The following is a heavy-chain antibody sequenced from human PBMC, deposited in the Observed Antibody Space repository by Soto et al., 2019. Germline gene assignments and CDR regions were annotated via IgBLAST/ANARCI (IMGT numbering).Heavy chain of an antibody. V-gene: IGHV1-18*04. CDR1: GYTFTSYG. CDR3: ARDSERLEWLFPNYYYYGMDV. Sequence: ASVKVSCKASGYTFTSYGISWVRQAPGQGLEWMGWISAYNGNTNYAQKLQGRVTMTTDTSTSTAYMELRSLRSDDTAVYYCARDSERLEWLFPNYYYYGMDVWGQGTTVTVS. CDR2: ISAYNGNT. J-gene: IGHJ6*02. D-gene: IGHD3-3*01.